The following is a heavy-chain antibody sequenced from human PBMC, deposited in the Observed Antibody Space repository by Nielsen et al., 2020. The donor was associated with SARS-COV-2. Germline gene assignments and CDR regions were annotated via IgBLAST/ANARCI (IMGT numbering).Heavy chain of an antibody. CDR3: ARGLLLWFGELYHYGMDV. D-gene: IGHD3-10*01. J-gene: IGHJ6*02. Sequence: GGSLRLSCAASGFTFSDYYMSWIRQAPGKGLEWVSYISSSGSTIYYADSVKGRFTISRDNAKNSLYLQMNSLRAEDTAVYYCARGLLLWFGELYHYGMDVWGQGTTVTVSS. CDR1: GFTFSDYY. CDR2: ISSSGSTI. V-gene: IGHV3-11*01.